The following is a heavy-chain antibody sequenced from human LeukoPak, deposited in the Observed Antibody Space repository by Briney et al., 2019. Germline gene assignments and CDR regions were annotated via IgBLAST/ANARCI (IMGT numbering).Heavy chain of an antibody. D-gene: IGHD3-10*01. Sequence: PSVTLSLTCTVSGGSISSYYWSWIRQPPGKGLEWIGYIYYSGSTNYNPSLKSRVTISVDTSKNQFSLKLSSVTAADTAVYYCAREVRYYGSGSYYPLFDYWGQGTLVTVSS. CDR2: IYYSGST. CDR1: GGSISSYY. V-gene: IGHV4-59*01. CDR3: AREVRYYGSGSYYPLFDY. J-gene: IGHJ4*02.